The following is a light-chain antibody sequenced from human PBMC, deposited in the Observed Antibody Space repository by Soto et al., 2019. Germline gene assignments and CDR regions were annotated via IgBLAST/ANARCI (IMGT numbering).Light chain of an antibody. CDR1: QDITKY. V-gene: IGKV1-33*01. Sequence: IQRTQSPSSLSASVGDRVTITCQATQDITKYLNWYQQKPGKAPKLLIYDASSLATGVPSRFSGSGSGTEFAFTISRLQPEDNATYYCQQYDNFVITFGQGTRLEIK. CDR2: DAS. J-gene: IGKJ5*01. CDR3: QQYDNFVIT.